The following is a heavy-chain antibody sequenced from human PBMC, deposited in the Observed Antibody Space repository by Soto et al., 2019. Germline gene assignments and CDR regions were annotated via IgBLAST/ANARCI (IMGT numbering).Heavy chain of an antibody. Sequence: EVQLLESGGGLVQPGGSLRLSCAASGFTFSSYAMSWVRQAPGKGLEWVSGITGSGDNRYYADSVKGRFTISRDNSKNTLYLQMNSLRVEDPAVFYCAKDYGNFWDPLDYWGQGTLVTVSS. CDR3: AKDYGNFWDPLDY. CDR1: GFTFSSYA. CDR2: ITGSGDNR. J-gene: IGHJ4*02. V-gene: IGHV3-23*01. D-gene: IGHD4-17*01.